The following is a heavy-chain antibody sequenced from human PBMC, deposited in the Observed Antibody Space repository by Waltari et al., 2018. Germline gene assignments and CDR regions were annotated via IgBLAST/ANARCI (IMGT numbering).Heavy chain of an antibody. V-gene: IGHV6-1*01. J-gene: IGHJ4*02. Sequence: QVQLQQTGPELVKPSQTLSLTCAISGDSVSSNSAAWDWIRQAPSRGLEWLGMTYFWSKVYSHYADSVRSRMTFNADTSKYEFSLQLTSVSPDDTGLYFCARSTITVFGVVGGALDNWGPGTLVPVSS. D-gene: IGHD3-3*01. CDR3: ARSTITVFGVVGGALDN. CDR2: TYFWSKVYS. CDR1: GDSVSSNSAA.